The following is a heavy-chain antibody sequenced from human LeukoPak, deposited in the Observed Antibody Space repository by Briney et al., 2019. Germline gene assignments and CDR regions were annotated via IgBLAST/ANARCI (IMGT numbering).Heavy chain of an antibody. V-gene: IGHV3-49*04. CDR2: IRAKAYGGTA. Sequence: GGSLRLSCTASGFTFGDFAMSWVSQAPGKGLEWVGFIRAKAYGGTAEYAASVKGRFTISRDDSKSIAYLQMNSLKTEDTAVYYCTRDQPITPWGQGTLVTVSS. CDR3: TRDQPITP. J-gene: IGHJ4*02. CDR1: GFTFGDFA. D-gene: IGHD5-24*01.